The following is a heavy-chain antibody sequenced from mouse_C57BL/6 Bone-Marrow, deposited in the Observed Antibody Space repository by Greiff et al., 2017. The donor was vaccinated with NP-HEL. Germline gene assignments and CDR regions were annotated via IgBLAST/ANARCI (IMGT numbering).Heavy chain of an antibody. CDR1: GYTFTDYN. J-gene: IGHJ4*01. D-gene: IGHD1-1*01. CDR2: INPNNGGT. CDR3: ARDYGSSYGDAMDY. Sequence: VQLQQSGPELVKPGASVKIPCKASGYTFTDYNMDWVKQSHGKSLEWIGDINPNNGGTIYNQKFKGKATLTVDKSSSTAYMELRSLTSEDTAVYYCARDYGSSYGDAMDYWGQGTSVTVSS. V-gene: IGHV1-18*01.